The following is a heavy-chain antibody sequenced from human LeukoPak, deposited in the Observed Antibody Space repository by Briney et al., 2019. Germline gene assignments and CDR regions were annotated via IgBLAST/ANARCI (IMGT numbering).Heavy chain of an antibody. Sequence: GGSLTLSCAVSGFTFSSYSMNWVRQAPGKGLEWVSSISTSSSYIYYADSVKGRFIISRDNAKNSLYLQMNSLRAEDTAVYYCAGDPPILTGPYYYYMDVWGKGTTVTISS. CDR2: ISTSSSYI. D-gene: IGHD3-9*01. CDR3: AGDPPILTGPYYYYMDV. CDR1: GFTFSSYS. V-gene: IGHV3-21*06. J-gene: IGHJ6*03.